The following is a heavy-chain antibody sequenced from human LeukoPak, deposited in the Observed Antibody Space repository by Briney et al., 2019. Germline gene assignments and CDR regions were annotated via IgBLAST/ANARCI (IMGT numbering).Heavy chain of an antibody. D-gene: IGHD3-3*01. Sequence: SETLSLTCTVSGGSISSYYWSWIRQPAGKGLEWIGRIYTSGSTNYNPSLKSRVTMSVDTSKNQFSLKLSSVTAADTAVYYCARKGVLRFLEWSTNDAFDIWGQGTMVTVSS. CDR1: GGSISSYY. CDR2: IYTSGST. CDR3: ARKGVLRFLEWSTNDAFDI. V-gene: IGHV4-4*07. J-gene: IGHJ3*02.